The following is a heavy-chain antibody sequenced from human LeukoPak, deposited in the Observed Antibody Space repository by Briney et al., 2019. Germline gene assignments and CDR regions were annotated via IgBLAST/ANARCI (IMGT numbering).Heavy chain of an antibody. CDR2: MDPNSGNT. J-gene: IGHJ6*02. Sequence: ASVKVSCKASGYTFTNYDINSVRQATGQGLEWMGWMDPNSGNTGYAQKFQGRVTMTRNTSISTTYMELSGLRSEDTAVYYCARGFSYRMDVWGQGTTVTVSS. V-gene: IGHV1-8*01. CDR3: ARGFSYRMDV. CDR1: GYTFTNYD.